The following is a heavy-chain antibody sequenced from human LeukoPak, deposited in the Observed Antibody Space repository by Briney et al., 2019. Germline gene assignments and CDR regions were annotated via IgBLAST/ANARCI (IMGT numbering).Heavy chain of an antibody. CDR2: INSDGSST. CDR1: GFTFSSYW. Sequence: SGGSLRLSCAASGFTFSSYWMHWVRQAPGKGLVWVSRINSDGSSTSYADSVKGRFTISRDNGKNTLYLQMNSLRAEDTAVYYCARPGIWERAFDIWGQGTMVTVSS. V-gene: IGHV3-74*01. J-gene: IGHJ3*02. D-gene: IGHD1-1*01. CDR3: ARPGIWERAFDI.